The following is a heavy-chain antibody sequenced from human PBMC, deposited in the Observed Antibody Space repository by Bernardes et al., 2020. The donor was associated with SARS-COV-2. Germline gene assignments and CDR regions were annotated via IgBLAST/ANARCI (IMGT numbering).Heavy chain of an antibody. CDR3: TRGPRITIFWSLDY. CDR2: IRSKAYGGTT. Sequence: GGSLRLSCTASGFTFGDYAMSWVRQAPGKGLEWVGFIRSKAYGGTTEYAASVKGRFTISRDDSKSIAYLQMNSLKTEDTAVYYCTRGPRITIFWSLDYWGQGTLVTVSS. D-gene: IGHD3-9*01. J-gene: IGHJ4*02. V-gene: IGHV3-49*04. CDR1: GFTFGDYA.